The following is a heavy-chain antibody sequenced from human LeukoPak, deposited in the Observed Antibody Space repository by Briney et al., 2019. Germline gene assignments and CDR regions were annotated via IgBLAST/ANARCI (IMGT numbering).Heavy chain of an antibody. D-gene: IGHD3-10*01. J-gene: IGHJ4*02. CDR1: GFTLSSYG. CDR3: AKDGTWFGELLTLSYFDY. CDR2: IWYDGSNK. Sequence: GGSLRLSCAASGFTLSSYGMHWVRQAPGKGLEWVAVIWYDGSNKYYADSVEGRFTISRDNSQSTLYLQMNSPRAEDTAVYYCAKDGTWFGELLTLSYFDYWGQGTLVTVSS. V-gene: IGHV3-33*06.